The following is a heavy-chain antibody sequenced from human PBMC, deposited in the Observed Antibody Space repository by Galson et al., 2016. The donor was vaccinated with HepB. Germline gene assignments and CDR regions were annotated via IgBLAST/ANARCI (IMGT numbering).Heavy chain of an antibody. Sequence: SLRLSCAASGFTFSSYDMSWVRQAPGKGLEWVSAISGSGGNTKYADSVKGRFTISRDKSKNTLFLQMNSLRAEDTAVYYCAKDSIIQLPIQSYYYYYGMDVWGHGTTVTVSS. J-gene: IGHJ6*02. V-gene: IGHV3-23*01. CDR2: ISGSGGNT. CDR3: AKDSIIQLPIQSYYYYYGMDV. D-gene: IGHD2-2*01. CDR1: GFTFSSYD.